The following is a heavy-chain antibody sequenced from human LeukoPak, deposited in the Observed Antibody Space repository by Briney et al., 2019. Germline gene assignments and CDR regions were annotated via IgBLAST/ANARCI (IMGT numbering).Heavy chain of an antibody. D-gene: IGHD3-22*01. Sequence: ASVKVSCKASGYTFTSYGISWVRQAPGQGLEWIGWISAYNGNTNYAQKLQGRVTMTTDTSTSTAYMELRSLRSDDTAVYYCAKTYYYDSSGLNAFDIWGQGTMVTVSS. V-gene: IGHV1-18*01. J-gene: IGHJ3*02. CDR1: GYTFTSYG. CDR2: ISAYNGNT. CDR3: AKTYYYDSSGLNAFDI.